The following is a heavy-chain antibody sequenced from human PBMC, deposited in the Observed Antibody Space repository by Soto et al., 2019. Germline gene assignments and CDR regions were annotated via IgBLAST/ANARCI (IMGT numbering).Heavy chain of an antibody. CDR3: ARDFVHGDHPEYFQH. J-gene: IGHJ1*01. CDR1: GFTVSSNY. D-gene: IGHD4-17*01. CDR2: IYSGGST. V-gene: IGHV3-66*01. Sequence: PGGSLRLSCAASGFTVSSNYMSWVHQAPGKGLEWVSVIYSGGSTYYANSVKGRFTISRDNSKNTLYLQMNSLRAEDTAVYYCARDFVHGDHPEYFQHWGQGT.